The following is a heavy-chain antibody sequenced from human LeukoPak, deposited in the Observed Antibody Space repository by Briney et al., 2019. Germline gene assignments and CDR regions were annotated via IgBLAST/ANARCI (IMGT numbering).Heavy chain of an antibody. D-gene: IGHD3-22*01. CDR2: IIPIFGTA. V-gene: IGHV1-69*13. CDR1: GGXFSSYA. CDR3: ASPTTRAGSSGYYYDY. J-gene: IGHJ4*02. Sequence: SVKVSCKASGGXFSSYAMSWVRQAPGQGLEWMGGIIPIFGTANYAQKFQGRVTITADESTSTAYMELSSLRSEDTAVYYCASPTTRAGSSGYYYDYWGQGTLVTVSS.